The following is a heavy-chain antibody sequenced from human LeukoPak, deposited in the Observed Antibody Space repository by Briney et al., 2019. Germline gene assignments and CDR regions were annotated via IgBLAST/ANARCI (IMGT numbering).Heavy chain of an antibody. V-gene: IGHV3-21*04. J-gene: IGHJ4*02. CDR1: GFTFSSYA. CDR3: AKGKNTGSYLSHVDY. Sequence: PGGSLRLSCAASGFTFSSYAMSWVRQAPGKGLEWVSSISGSSSYKYYADSVKGRFTISRDNAKNSLYLQMNSLRTEDTALYYCAKGKNTGSYLSHVDYWGQGTLVTVSS. CDR2: ISGSSSYK. D-gene: IGHD3-10*01.